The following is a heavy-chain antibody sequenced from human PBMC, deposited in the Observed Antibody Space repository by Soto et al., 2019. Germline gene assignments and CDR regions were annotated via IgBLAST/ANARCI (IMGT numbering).Heavy chain of an antibody. CDR2: IWSDGNNR. V-gene: IGHV3-33*01. CDR3: VRGDNWNDEASDY. J-gene: IGHJ4*02. Sequence: QVQLVESGGGVVQPGRSLRLSCAASGFMFSNHGMHWVRQAPGKGLEWVAVIWSDGNNRYDADSVKGRFTISRDNSKNTLYLQMNSLRAEDTAVYYCVRGDNWNDEASDYWGQGTLVPVSS. D-gene: IGHD1-1*01. CDR1: GFMFSNHG.